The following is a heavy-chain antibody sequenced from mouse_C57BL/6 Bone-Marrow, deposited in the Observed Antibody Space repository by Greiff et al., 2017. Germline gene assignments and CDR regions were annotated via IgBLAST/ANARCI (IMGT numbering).Heavy chain of an antibody. CDR3: ARDDGPFGG. CDR2: ISSGSSTI. Sequence: EVKLMESGGGLVKPGGSLTLSCAASGFTFSDYGMHWVRQAPEKGLEWVAYISSGSSTIYYADTVKGRFTISRDNAKNTLFLQMTSLRSEDTAMYYCARDDGPFGGWGTGTTVTVSS. V-gene: IGHV5-17*01. D-gene: IGHD2-3*01. J-gene: IGHJ1*03. CDR1: GFTFSDYG.